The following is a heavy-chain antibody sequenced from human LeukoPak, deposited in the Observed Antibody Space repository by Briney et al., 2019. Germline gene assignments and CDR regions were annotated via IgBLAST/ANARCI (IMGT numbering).Heavy chain of an antibody. CDR2: IYYSGST. CDR1: GGSINSGDYY. J-gene: IGHJ5*02. V-gene: IGHV4-39*07. D-gene: IGHD3-10*01. CDR3: ARTRGVRGAYTWFDP. Sequence: SETLSLTCTVSGGSINSGDYYWVWIRQPPGKGLEWIGSIYYSGSTSYNPPLKSRVTMTVDTSKSQFSLMLSSVTAADTAVYYCARTRGVRGAYTWFDPWGQGTLVTVSS.